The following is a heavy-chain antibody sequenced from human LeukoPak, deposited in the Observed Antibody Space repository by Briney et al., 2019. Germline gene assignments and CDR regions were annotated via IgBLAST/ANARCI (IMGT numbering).Heavy chain of an antibody. CDR3: AREHCSGGSCHPDYYYYMDV. CDR1: GGTFSSYA. D-gene: IGHD2-15*01. J-gene: IGHJ6*03. CDR2: IIPIFGTA. V-gene: IGHV1-69*01. Sequence: ASVKVSCKASGGTFSSYAISWVRQAPGQGLEWMGGIIPIFGTANYAQKFQGRVTITADESTSTAYMELSSLRSEDTAVYYCAREHCSGGSCHPDYYYYMDVWGKGTTVTVSS.